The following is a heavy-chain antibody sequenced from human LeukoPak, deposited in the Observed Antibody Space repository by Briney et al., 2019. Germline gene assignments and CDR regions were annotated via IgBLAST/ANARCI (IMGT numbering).Heavy chain of an antibody. Sequence: ASVTVSCKASGYTFTGYYMHWVRQAPGQGLEWMGWINPNSGGTNYAQKFQGRVTMTRDTSISTAYMELSRLRAEDTALYYCAKGGGGPRPYYFDYWGQGTLVTVSS. CDR3: AKGGGGPRPYYFDY. V-gene: IGHV1-2*02. J-gene: IGHJ4*02. D-gene: IGHD3-16*01. CDR1: GYTFTGYY. CDR2: INPNSGGT.